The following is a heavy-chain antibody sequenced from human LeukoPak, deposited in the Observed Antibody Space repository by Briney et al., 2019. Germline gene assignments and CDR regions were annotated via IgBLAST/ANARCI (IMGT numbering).Heavy chain of an antibody. V-gene: IGHV3-48*03. Sequence: PGGSLGLSCAASGFTFSSYEMNWVRQAPGKGLEWVSYISSSGSTIYYADSVKGRFTISRDNAKNSLYLQMNSLRAEDTAVYYCARGHTAVTRHFDFWGQGTLATVSS. D-gene: IGHD4-17*01. CDR1: GFTFSSYE. CDR3: ARGHTAVTRHFDF. J-gene: IGHJ4*02. CDR2: ISSSGSTI.